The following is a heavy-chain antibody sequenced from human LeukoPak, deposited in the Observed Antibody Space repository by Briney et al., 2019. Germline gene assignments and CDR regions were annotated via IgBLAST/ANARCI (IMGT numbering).Heavy chain of an antibody. CDR3: ARVRTSPH. Sequence: PGRSLRLSCAASGFTFSSYAMHWVRQAPGKELEWVAVISYDGSNKYYADSVKGRFTISRDNSKNTLYLQMNSLRAEDTAVYYCARVRTSPHWGQGTLVTVSS. CDR2: ISYDGSNK. D-gene: IGHD2-2*01. CDR1: GFTFSSYA. J-gene: IGHJ4*02. V-gene: IGHV3-30-3*01.